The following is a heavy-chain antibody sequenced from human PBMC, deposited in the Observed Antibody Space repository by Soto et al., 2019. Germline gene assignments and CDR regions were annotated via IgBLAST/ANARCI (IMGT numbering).Heavy chain of an antibody. D-gene: IGHD3-22*01. Sequence: QVQLQESGPGLVKPSETLSLTCTVSGGSVSSGSYYWSWSRQPPGKGLEWIGYIYYSGSTNYNPSLKSRVTISVDTAKNQFSLKLSSVTAADKAVYYCARGPLNYYDSSGYYYCPRRDWYFDLWGRGTLVTVSS. CDR3: ARGPLNYYDSSGYYYCPRRDWYFDL. J-gene: IGHJ2*01. CDR2: IYYSGST. CDR1: GGSVSSGSYY. V-gene: IGHV4-61*01.